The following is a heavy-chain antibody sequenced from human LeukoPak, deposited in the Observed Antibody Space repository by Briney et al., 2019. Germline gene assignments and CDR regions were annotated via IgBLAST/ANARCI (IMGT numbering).Heavy chain of an antibody. J-gene: IGHJ6*02. CDR3: ARGSNWYSYGMDV. CDR1: GYTFTGYY. Sequence: ASVKVSCKASGYTFTGYYIHWVRQAPGQGLEWMGWINPNSGGTNYAQKFQGRVTLTRDTYISTAYMELSRLRSDDTAVYYCARGSNWYSYGMDVWGQGTTVTVSS. CDR2: INPNSGGT. V-gene: IGHV1-2*02. D-gene: IGHD6-13*01.